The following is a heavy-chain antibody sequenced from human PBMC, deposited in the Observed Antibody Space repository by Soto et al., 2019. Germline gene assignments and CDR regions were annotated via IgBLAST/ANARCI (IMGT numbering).Heavy chain of an antibody. CDR3: ARYSGSYWHYLDF. D-gene: IGHD1-26*01. CDR1: VYSFASHW. CDR2: IYPGDSDT. Sequence: GEPLKISCKGSVYSFASHWVAWVRQMPEKGLEWIGTIYPGDSDTKYSPAFRGQVTISADASVSTAYLQWRSLEATDSAIYYCARYSGSYWHYLDFWGQGTLVTVSS. J-gene: IGHJ4*02. V-gene: IGHV5-51*01.